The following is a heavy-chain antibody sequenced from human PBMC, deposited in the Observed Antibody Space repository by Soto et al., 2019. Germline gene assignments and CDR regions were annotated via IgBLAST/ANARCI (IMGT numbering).Heavy chain of an antibody. D-gene: IGHD6-13*01. CDR2: IYWDDDK. J-gene: IGHJ6*02. V-gene: IGHV2-5*02. Sequence: QITLKESGPTLVKPTQTLTLTCTFSGFSLSTSGVGVAWIRHPPGKALEWLALIYWDDDKRYSPSLKSRLTITKDTSKHQVVLTMSDRDTVDTATYYCAHTTTLAADGIPRCMDVWGQGNTVTVAS. CDR1: GFSLSTSGVG. CDR3: AHTTTLAADGIPRCMDV.